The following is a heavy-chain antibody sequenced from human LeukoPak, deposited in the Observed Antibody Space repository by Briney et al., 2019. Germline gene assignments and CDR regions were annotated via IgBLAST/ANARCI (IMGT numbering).Heavy chain of an antibody. V-gene: IGHV1-2*02. Sequence: GASVKVSCKASGYTFTGYYMHWVRQAPGQGLEWMGWINPNSGGTNYAQKFQGRVTMTRDTSISTAYMELSRLRSDDTAVYYCARVGGSIAAHPSEAGRDYWGQGTLVTVSS. D-gene: IGHD6-6*01. CDR3: ARVGGSIAAHPSEAGRDY. J-gene: IGHJ4*02. CDR2: INPNSGGT. CDR1: GYTFTGYY.